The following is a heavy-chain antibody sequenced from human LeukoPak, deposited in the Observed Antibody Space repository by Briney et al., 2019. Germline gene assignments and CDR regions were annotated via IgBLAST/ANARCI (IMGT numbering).Heavy chain of an antibody. J-gene: IGHJ4*02. V-gene: IGHV3-23*01. CDR2: ISGRGGST. CDR1: GFTFSSYA. Sequence: GGSLRLFCAASGFTFSSYAMSWVRQAPGKGLEWVSAISGRGGSTYYADSVKGRFTISRDNSKNTLYLQMNSLRAEDTAVYYCASALYDILTGYYREPYDYWGQGTLVTVSS. D-gene: IGHD3-9*01. CDR3: ASALYDILTGYYREPYDY.